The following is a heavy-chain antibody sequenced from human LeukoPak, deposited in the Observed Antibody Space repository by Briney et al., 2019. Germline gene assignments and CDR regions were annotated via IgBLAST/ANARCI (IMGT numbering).Heavy chain of an antibody. CDR3: ARTLRGGKFDY. CDR2: IGAGGTFT. CDR1: GFTFSSYA. J-gene: IGHJ4*02. D-gene: IGHD4-23*01. V-gene: IGHV3-23*01. Sequence: GGSLRLSCTASGFTFSSYAMNCVRQAPGKGLEWVSGIGAGGTFTYYADSVKGRFTIFRDNSRNTLYPQMNSLRADDTAVYYCARTLRGGKFDYWGQGTLVTVSS.